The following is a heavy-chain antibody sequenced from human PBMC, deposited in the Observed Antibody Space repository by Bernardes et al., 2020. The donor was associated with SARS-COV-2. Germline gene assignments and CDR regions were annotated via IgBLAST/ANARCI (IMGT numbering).Heavy chain of an antibody. CDR2: IYHTGTT. CDR3: ARLTKRASYDDRKWFDP. J-gene: IGHJ5*02. Sequence: SETLSLTCAVSGDSISSSNWWSWVRQPPGKGLEWIGEIYHTGTTNYNPSLKSRVTISVDKSKSHFSLSLSSVTAADTAIYYCARLTKRASYDDRKWFDPWSQGTQVTVSS. D-gene: IGHD3-22*01. CDR1: GDSISSSNW. V-gene: IGHV4-4*02.